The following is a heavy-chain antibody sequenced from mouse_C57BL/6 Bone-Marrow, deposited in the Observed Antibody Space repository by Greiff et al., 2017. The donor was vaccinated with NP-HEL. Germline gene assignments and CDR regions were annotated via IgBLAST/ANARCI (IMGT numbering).Heavy chain of an antibody. CDR1: GFTITDDY. J-gene: IGHJ3*01. D-gene: IGHD1-1*01. V-gene: IGHV14-4*01. CDR2: IDPENGDT. CDR3: TTTAYHYYGSSYGFAY. Sequence: VQLQQSGAELVRPGASVKLSCTASGFTITDDYMHWVKQRPAQGLEWIGWIDPENGDTEYASKFQGKATITADTSSNTAYLQLSSLTSEDTAVYYCTTTAYHYYGSSYGFAYWDQGTRVTVSA.